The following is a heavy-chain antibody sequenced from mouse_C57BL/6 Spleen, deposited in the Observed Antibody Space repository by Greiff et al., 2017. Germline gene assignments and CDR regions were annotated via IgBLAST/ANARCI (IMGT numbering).Heavy chain of an antibody. CDR1: GYTFTSYW. CDR2: IHPNSGST. Sequence: QVQLQQPGAELVKPGASVKLSCKASGYTFTSYWMHWVKQRPGQGLEWIGMIHPNSGSTNYNEKFKSKATLTVDKSSSTAYMQLSSLTSEDSAVYYCARYPTYYYGSSPLAFWGQGTVVTVSA. V-gene: IGHV1-64*01. J-gene: IGHJ3*01. D-gene: IGHD1-1*01. CDR3: ARYPTYYYGSSPLAF.